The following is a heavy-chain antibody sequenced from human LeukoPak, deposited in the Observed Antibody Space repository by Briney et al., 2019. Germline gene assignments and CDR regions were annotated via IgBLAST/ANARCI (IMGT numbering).Heavy chain of an antibody. V-gene: IGHV3-66*01. D-gene: IGHD5-12*01. CDR3: ARDLIGRGGYGFDY. CDR1: GFTVSSNY. J-gene: IGHJ4*02. Sequence: GGSLRLSCAASGFTVSSNYMSWVRQAPGKGLEWVSVIYSGGSTYYADSVKGRFTISRDNSKNTLYLQMNSLRAEDTAMYYCARDLIGRGGYGFDYWGQGTLVTVSS. CDR2: IYSGGST.